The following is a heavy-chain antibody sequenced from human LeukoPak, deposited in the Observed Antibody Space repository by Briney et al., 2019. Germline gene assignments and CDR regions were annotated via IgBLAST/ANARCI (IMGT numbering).Heavy chain of an antibody. CDR3: AKAFLSVHDSFDI. V-gene: IGHV3-23*01. D-gene: IGHD2/OR15-2a*01. J-gene: IGHJ3*02. Sequence: PGGSLRLSCAASGFTFSSYGMSWVRQAPGKGLEWVSVISGSGGSTYYADSAKGRFTISRDNSKNTLYLHMNSLRAEDTAVYYCAKAFLSVHDSFDIWGQGTMVTVSS. CDR2: ISGSGGST. CDR1: GFTFSSYG.